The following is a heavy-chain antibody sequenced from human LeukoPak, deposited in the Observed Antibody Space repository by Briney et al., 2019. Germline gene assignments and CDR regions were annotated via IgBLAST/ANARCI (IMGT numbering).Heavy chain of an antibody. CDR2: IIPIFGTA. V-gene: IGHV1-69*13. Sequence: SVKVSCKASGGTFSSYAISWVRQAPGQGLEWMGGIIPIFGTATYAQKFQGRVTITADESTSTAYMELSSLRSEDTAVYYCARGIFGVVINQYYFDYWGQGTLVTVSS. D-gene: IGHD3-3*01. J-gene: IGHJ4*02. CDR3: ARGIFGVVINQYYFDY. CDR1: GGTFSSYA.